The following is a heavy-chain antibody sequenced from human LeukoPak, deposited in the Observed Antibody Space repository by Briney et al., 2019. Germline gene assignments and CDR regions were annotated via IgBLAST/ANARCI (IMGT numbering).Heavy chain of an antibody. D-gene: IGHD2-21*02. V-gene: IGHV3-48*02. CDR1: GFTFSSYS. J-gene: IGHJ4*02. CDR2: ISSSNNTI. CDR3: ARSTYCGGVCYPALGY. Sequence: GGSLRLSCAASGFTFSSYSMNWVRQAPGKGLEWASYISSSNNTIYYADSVKGRFTISRDNAKNSLYLQMNSLRDEDTAVYYCARSTYCGGVCYPALGYWGQGTPVTVSS.